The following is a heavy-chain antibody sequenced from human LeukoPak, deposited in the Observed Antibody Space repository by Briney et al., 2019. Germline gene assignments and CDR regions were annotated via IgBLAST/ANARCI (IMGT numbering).Heavy chain of an antibody. V-gene: IGHV3-7*01. J-gene: IGHJ3*01. Sequence: GGSLRLSCAASGFTVSSNYMSWVRQAPGKGLGWVATIKPDGRETFHVDSVKGRFTVSRDNAKKSLYLQMSSLRAEDTPVYHCARNLVNLWNVFDFWGLGTMVTVSS. CDR2: IKPDGRET. CDR1: GFTVSSNY. D-gene: IGHD2/OR15-2a*01. CDR3: ARNLVNLWNVFDF.